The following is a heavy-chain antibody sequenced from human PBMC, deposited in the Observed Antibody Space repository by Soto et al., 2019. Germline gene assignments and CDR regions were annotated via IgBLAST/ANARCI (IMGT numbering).Heavy chain of an antibody. J-gene: IGHJ3*02. V-gene: IGHV5-51*01. CDR2: VYPGDAET. CDR3: AKSEFLEI. Sequence: GESLKISCNGSGYNFSSQWIAWVRQKPGKGLEWMGIVYPGDAETRYSPSFQGQVTMSADKSIDTAYLQWSSLKASDTAIYYCAKSEFLEIWGQGTMVTVSS. CDR1: GYNFSSQW.